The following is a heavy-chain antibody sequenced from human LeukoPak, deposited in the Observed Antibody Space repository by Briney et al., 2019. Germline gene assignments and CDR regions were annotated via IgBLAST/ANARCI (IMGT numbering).Heavy chain of an antibody. Sequence: GGSLRLSCAASGFTFSSYWMSWVRQAPAKGLEWVANIKQDGSEKYYVDSVKGRFTISRDNAKNSLYLQMNSLRAEDTAVYYCARENYYADSSGGYFDYWGQGTLVTVSS. V-gene: IGHV3-7*01. CDR3: ARENYYADSSGGYFDY. J-gene: IGHJ4*02. CDR1: GFTFSSYW. CDR2: IKQDGSEK. D-gene: IGHD3-22*01.